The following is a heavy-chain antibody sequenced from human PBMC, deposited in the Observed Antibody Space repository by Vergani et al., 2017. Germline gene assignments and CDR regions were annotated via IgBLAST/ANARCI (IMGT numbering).Heavy chain of an antibody. Sequence: EVQLVESGGGLVQPGRSLRLSCAASGFTFDDYAMHWVRQAPGKGLEWVSGISWNSSIICYADSVKCRFTISRDNAKTSLYLQMNSLRAEDTALYYCAKDHYDFGIGYPNLSPFDLWGRGTLVTVSS. CDR1: GFTFDDYA. D-gene: IGHD3-3*01. CDR3: AKDHYDFGIGYPNLSPFDL. CDR2: ISWNSSII. J-gene: IGHJ2*01. V-gene: IGHV3-9*01.